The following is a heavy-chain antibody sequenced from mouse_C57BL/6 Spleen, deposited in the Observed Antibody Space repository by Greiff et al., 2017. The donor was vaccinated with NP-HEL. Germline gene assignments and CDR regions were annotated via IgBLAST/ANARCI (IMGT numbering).Heavy chain of an antibody. CDR1: GYTFTSYW. J-gene: IGHJ3*01. D-gene: IGHD1-1*01. CDR2: IHPNSGSP. Sequence: VPLQQPGAELVKPGASVQLSCKASGYTFTSYWMHWVKQRPGQGLEWIGMIHPNSGSPNYNEKFKSKATLTVDKSSSTAYMQLISLTSDDSAVYYCAFITASWFADWGQGALVTASA. CDR3: AFITASWFAD. V-gene: IGHV1-64*01.